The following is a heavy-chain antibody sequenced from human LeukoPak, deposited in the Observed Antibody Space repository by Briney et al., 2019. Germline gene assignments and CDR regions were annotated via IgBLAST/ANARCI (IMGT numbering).Heavy chain of an antibody. CDR1: RFTFTTYW. CDR2: IKADGSEK. D-gene: IGHD6-19*01. V-gene: IGHV3-7*01. Sequence: GGSLRLSCAASRFTFTTYWMSWVRQAPGKGLEWVANIKADGSEKFYVSSVKGRFTISRDNAKNSLYLQMNSLRVEDTAVYYCARDYREQWLDWGQGTLVTVSS. CDR3: ARDYREQWLD. J-gene: IGHJ4*02.